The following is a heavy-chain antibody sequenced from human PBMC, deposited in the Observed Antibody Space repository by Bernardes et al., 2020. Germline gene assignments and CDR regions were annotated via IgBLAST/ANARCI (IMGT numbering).Heavy chain of an antibody. V-gene: IGHV3-23*01. Sequence: GSLRLSCAASGFTFSSYAMSWVRQAPGKGLEWVSAISGSGGSTYYADSVKGRFTISRDNSKNTLYLQMNSLRAEDTAVYYCAKGDAGTNDPLSFDYWGQGTLVTVSS. J-gene: IGHJ4*02. CDR3: AKGDAGTNDPLSFDY. CDR1: GFTFSSYA. CDR2: ISGSGGST. D-gene: IGHD2-8*01.